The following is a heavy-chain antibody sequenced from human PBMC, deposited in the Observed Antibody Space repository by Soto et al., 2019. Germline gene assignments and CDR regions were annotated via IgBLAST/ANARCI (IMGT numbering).Heavy chain of an antibody. CDR3: ARDLEYSSSSGYYYYYYYMDV. CDR2: IYSGGST. Sequence: QPGGSLRLSCAASGFTVSSNYMSWVRQAPGKGLEWVSVIYSGGSTYYADSVKCRFTISRDNSKNTLYLQKNSLRAEDTAVYYCARDLEYSSSSGYYYYYYYMDVWGKGTTVTVSS. D-gene: IGHD6-6*01. CDR1: GFTVSSNY. V-gene: IGHV3-53*01. J-gene: IGHJ6*03.